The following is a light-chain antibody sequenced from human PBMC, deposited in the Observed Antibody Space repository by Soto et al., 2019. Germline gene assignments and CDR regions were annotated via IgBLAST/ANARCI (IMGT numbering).Light chain of an antibody. V-gene: IGKV1-9*01. CDR1: EGIDSY. J-gene: IGKJ3*01. Sequence: DIQLTQSPSFLSASIGDRVTITCRASEGIDSYLAWYQQKPGKAPRLLIYAASALQGGVPSRFSGSGSGTEFTLTIGGLEPEDFATYYCEQLRSYPRTFGPGTKVGIK. CDR3: EQLRSYPRT. CDR2: AAS.